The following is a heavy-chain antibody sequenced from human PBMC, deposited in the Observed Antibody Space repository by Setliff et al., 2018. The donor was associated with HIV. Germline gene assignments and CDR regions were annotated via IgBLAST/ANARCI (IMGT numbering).Heavy chain of an antibody. D-gene: IGHD3-22*01. CDR2: IYTSGST. CDR1: GGSISTHH. V-gene: IGHV4-4*07. J-gene: IGHJ4*02. Sequence: SETLSLTCTVSGGSISTHHFWSWIRQPAGKGLQWIGRIYTSGSTYYNPSLKSRVTISVDTSKNQFSLKLSSVTAADTAVYYCATYGGADSSGYQFDYWGQGTLVTVSS. CDR3: ATYGGADSSGYQFDY.